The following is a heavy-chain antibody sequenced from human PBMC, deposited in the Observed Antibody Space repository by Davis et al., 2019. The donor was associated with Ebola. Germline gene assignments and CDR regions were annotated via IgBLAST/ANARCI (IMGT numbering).Heavy chain of an antibody. V-gene: IGHV3-23*01. CDR1: GFTFSSYA. CDR3: ARSDDCISTSCFLYYYYGMDV. Sequence: LSLTCAASGFTFSSYAMTWVRQAPGKGLEWVSAISGSGGSTSYADSVKGRFTISRDNAKNTLYLQMNSLRAEDTAVYYCARSDDCISTSCFLYYYYGMDVWGQGTTVTVSS. CDR2: ISGSGGST. D-gene: IGHD2-2*01. J-gene: IGHJ6*02.